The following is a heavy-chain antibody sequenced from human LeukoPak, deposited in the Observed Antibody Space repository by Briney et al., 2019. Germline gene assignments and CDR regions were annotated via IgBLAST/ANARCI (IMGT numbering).Heavy chain of an antibody. CDR2: IRYDGSNK. D-gene: IGHD3-22*01. CDR3: AKDRGGTTYYSSGY. J-gene: IGHJ4*02. V-gene: IGHV3-30*02. Sequence: PGGSLRLSCAASGFTFSSYGMHWVRQAPGKGLEWVAFIRYDGSNKYYADSVKGRFTISRDSSKNTLYLQMNSLRAEDTAVYYCAKDRGGTTYYSSGYWGQGTLVTVSS. CDR1: GFTFSSYG.